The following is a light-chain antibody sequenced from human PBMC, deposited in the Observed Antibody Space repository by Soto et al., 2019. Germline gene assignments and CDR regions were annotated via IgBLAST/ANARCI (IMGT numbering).Light chain of an antibody. V-gene: IGLV2-14*01. CDR3: SSYASRDTLLWV. Sequence: QSVLTQPASVSGSPGQSVTISCTGTSSDVGDYEYVWWYQQYPGKAPKLLIYEVNNRPSGISDRFSGSKSGNTASLTISGLQAEDEADYYCSSYASRDTLLWVFGGGTQLTVL. J-gene: IGLJ3*02. CDR2: EVN. CDR1: SSDVGDYEY.